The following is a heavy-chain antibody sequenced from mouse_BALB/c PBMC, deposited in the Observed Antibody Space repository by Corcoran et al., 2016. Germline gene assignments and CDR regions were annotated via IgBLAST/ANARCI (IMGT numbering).Heavy chain of an antibody. CDR3: AREPYAMDY. Sequence: QIQLVQSGPELKKPGETVRISCKASGYTFSNSGMNWVKQAPGKGLKGMGWINTYTGEPTYADDFKGRFALSLETSASTAYLQINNLKNEDTATYFCAREPYAMDYWGQGTSVTVSS. V-gene: IGHV9-3-1*01. CDR1: GYTFSNSG. CDR2: INTYTGEP. J-gene: IGHJ4*01.